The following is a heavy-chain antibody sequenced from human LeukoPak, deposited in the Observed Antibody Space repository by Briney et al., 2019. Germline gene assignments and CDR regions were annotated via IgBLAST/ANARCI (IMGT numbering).Heavy chain of an antibody. J-gene: IGHJ6*03. CDR3: ARVWLLSYYYYMDV. V-gene: IGHV4-34*01. CDR2: INHSGST. Sequence: PSETLSLTCAVYGGPFSGYYWSWIRQPPGKGLEWIGEINHSGSTNYNPSLKSRVTISVDTSKNQFSLKLSSVTAADTAVYYCARVWLLSYYYYMDVWGKGTTVTVSS. D-gene: IGHD3-9*01. CDR1: GGPFSGYY.